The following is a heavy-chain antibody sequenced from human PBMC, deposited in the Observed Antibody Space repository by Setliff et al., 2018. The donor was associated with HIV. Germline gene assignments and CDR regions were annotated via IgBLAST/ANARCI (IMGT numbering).Heavy chain of an antibody. V-gene: IGHV4-61*02. CDR1: GDSVRSRPYY. Sequence: KTSETLSLTCTVSGDSVRSRPYYWNWIRQPAGKGLEWIGRFDSTGGTDYNPSLKSRVTISLDTSRNQFSLKLASVTAADTAVYACAGDYAGSGRPFDYWGQGLSVTVSS. J-gene: IGHJ4*02. CDR3: AGDYAGSGRPFDY. CDR2: FDSTGGT. D-gene: IGHD2-15*01.